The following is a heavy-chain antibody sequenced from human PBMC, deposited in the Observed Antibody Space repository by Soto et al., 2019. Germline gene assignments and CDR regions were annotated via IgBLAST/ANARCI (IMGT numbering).Heavy chain of an antibody. V-gene: IGHV4-34*01. Sequence: PSETLSLTCAVYGGSFSGYYWSWIRQPPGKGLEWIGEINHSGSTNYNPSLKSRVTISVDTSKNQFSLKLSSVTAADTAVYYCARRRGYCSGGSCYPLGWFDPWGQGTLVTVSS. CDR2: INHSGST. CDR3: ARRRGYCSGGSCYPLGWFDP. CDR1: GGSFSGYY. D-gene: IGHD2-15*01. J-gene: IGHJ5*02.